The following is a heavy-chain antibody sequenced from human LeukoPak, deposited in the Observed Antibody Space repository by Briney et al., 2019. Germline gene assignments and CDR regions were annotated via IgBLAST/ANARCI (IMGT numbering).Heavy chain of an antibody. V-gene: IGHV4-34*01. D-gene: IGHD5-18*01. J-gene: IGHJ4*02. CDR1: GGAFSGYY. CDR2: INHSGST. Sequence: SETLSLTCAVYGGAFSGYYWSWIRQPPGKGLEWIGEINHSGSTNYNPSLKSRVTISVDTSKNQFSLKLSSVTAADTAVYYCARRSLRLWLPPKGFDYWGQGTLVTVSS. CDR3: ARRSLRLWLPPKGFDY.